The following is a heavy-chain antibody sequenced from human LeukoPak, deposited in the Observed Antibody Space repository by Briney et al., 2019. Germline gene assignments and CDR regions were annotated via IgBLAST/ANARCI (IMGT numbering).Heavy chain of an antibody. CDR1: GGSFSGYY. CDR2: INHSGST. CDR3: ARGRNVAARKWCWFDP. V-gene: IGHV4-34*01. D-gene: IGHD6-6*01. Sequence: PSETLSLTCAVYGGSFSGYYWCWIRQPPGKGLEWIGEINHSGSTNYNPSLKSRVTISVDTSKNQFSLKLSSVTAADTAVYYCARGRNVAARKWCWFDPWGQGTLVTVSS. J-gene: IGHJ5*02.